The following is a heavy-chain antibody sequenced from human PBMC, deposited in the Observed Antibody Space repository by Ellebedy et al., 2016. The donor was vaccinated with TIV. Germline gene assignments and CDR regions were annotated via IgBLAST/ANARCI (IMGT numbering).Heavy chain of an antibody. CDR1: GYTLADLF. CDR3: ARDFFHCSTTYYDGFDT. Sequence: AASVKVSCKVSGYTLADLFMHWVRQPPRKGLEWVGWVSFYNGHTKYAQSLQGRVTMTTDTSTSTAYMELRSLTSDDTAIYYCARDFFHCSTTYYDGFDTWGQGTMVTVSS. D-gene: IGHD3-10*02. J-gene: IGHJ3*02. V-gene: IGHV1-18*01. CDR2: VSFYNGHT.